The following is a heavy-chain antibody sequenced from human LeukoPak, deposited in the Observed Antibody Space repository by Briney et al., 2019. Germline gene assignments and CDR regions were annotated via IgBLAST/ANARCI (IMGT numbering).Heavy chain of an antibody. J-gene: IGHJ3*02. CDR3: ARSPPEWSDAFDI. CDR2: ISAYNGNT. Sequence: ASVKVSCKASGYTFTSYYMHWVRQAPGQGLEWMGWISAYNGNTNYAQKLQGRVTMTTDTSTSTAYMELRSLRSDDTAVYYCARSPPEWSDAFDIWGQGTMVTVSS. CDR1: GYTFTSYY. V-gene: IGHV1-18*04. D-gene: IGHD3-3*01.